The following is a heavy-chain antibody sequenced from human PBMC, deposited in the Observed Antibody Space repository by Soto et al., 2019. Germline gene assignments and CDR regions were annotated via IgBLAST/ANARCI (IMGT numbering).Heavy chain of an antibody. D-gene: IGHD2-2*02. V-gene: IGHV4-34*01. CDR1: GGSFSGYY. Sequence: SETLSLTCAVYGGSFSGYYWSWIRQPPGKGLEWIGEINHSGSTNYNPSLKSRVTISVATSKNQFSLTLSSVTAADTAVYYCARIRSDSVVVPSAITIDRSSWYGFDYWGQGTLVTVSS. CDR3: ARIRSDSVVVPSAITIDRSSWYGFDY. CDR2: INHSGST. J-gene: IGHJ4*02.